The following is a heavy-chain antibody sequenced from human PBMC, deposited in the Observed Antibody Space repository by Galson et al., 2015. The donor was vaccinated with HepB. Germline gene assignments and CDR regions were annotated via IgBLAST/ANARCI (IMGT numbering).Heavy chain of an antibody. Sequence: SLRLSCAASGFTFSSYSMNWVRQAPGKGLEWVSSISSSSSYIYYADSVKGRFTISRDNAKNSLYLQMNSLRAEDTAVYYCARGEEWELTYYFDYWGQGTLVTVSS. V-gene: IGHV3-21*01. CDR1: GFTFSSYS. CDR2: ISSSSSYI. D-gene: IGHD1-26*01. J-gene: IGHJ4*02. CDR3: ARGEEWELTYYFDY.